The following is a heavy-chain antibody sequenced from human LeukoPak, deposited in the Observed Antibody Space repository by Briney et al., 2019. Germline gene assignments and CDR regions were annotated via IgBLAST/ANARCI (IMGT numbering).Heavy chain of an antibody. CDR2: ISGSGDTT. Sequence: GGSLRLSCAASGITFNTYAMSWVRQAPGKGLEWVSAISGSGDTTYYADSVKGRFTISRDNSKNTLYLQMNSLRAEDTAVYYCAKDRHVARVYWYFGLWGRGTLVTVSS. V-gene: IGHV3-23*01. D-gene: IGHD3-16*01. J-gene: IGHJ2*01. CDR3: AKDRHVARVYWYFGL. CDR1: GITFNTYA.